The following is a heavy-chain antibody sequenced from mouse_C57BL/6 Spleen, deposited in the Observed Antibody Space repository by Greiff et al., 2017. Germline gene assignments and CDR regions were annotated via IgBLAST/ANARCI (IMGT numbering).Heavy chain of an antibody. CDR2: IDPETGGT. D-gene: IGHD1-1*01. CDR3: RGSDYYGSLYAMDY. Sequence: QVQLQQSGAELVRPGASVTLSCKASGYTFTDYEMHWVKQTPVHGLEWIGAIDPETGGTAYNQKFKGKAILTADKSSSTAYMELRSLTSEDSAVYYCRGSDYYGSLYAMDYWGQGTSVTVSS. CDR1: GYTFTDYE. V-gene: IGHV1-15*01. J-gene: IGHJ4*01.